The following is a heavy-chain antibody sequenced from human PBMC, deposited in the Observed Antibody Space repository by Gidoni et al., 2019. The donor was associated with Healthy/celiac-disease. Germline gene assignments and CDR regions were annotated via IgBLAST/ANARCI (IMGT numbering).Heavy chain of an antibody. CDR1: GGSSSSSSDD. D-gene: IGHD1-26*01. CDR2: IYYNGST. Sequence: QLQLQESGPGLGKPSETLSLTCTVSGGSSSSSSDDWGWSRQPRGKGLEWIGSIYYNGSTYHNPSLKSRVTISVDTSKNQFCLKLSSETAADMAVYYCARRPRWSGSRPGIFDYWGQGTLVTVSS. J-gene: IGHJ4*02. CDR3: ARRPRWSGSRPGIFDY. V-gene: IGHV4-39*01.